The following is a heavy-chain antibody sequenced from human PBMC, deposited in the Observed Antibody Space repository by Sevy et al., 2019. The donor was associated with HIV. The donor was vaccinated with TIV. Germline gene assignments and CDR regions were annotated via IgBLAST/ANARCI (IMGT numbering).Heavy chain of an antibody. D-gene: IGHD3-22*01. J-gene: IGHJ3*01. CDR2: ISGSGDGST. V-gene: IGHV3-23*01. CDR1: GFSFSNYA. Sequence: GGSLRLSCAASGFSFSNYAMNWVRQAPGKGLEWVSAISGSGDGSTFYADSVKGRFTISRDNSKNKVDLHMTSLRAEDTAVYYCAKDLILVIGEALDVRGQGTMVTVSS. CDR3: AKDLILVIGEALDV.